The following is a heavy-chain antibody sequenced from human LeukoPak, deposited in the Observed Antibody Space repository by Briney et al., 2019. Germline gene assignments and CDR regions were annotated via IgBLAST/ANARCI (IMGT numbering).Heavy chain of an antibody. CDR1: GGSFSGYY. J-gene: IGHJ6*03. V-gene: IGHV4-34*01. D-gene: IGHD4-11*01. CDR2: INHSGST. Sequence: SETLSLTCAVYGGSFSGYYWSWIRQPPGKGLEWIGEINHSGSTNYNPSLKSRVTISVDTSKNQFSLKLSSVTAADTAVYSCARVNYSYYYSYYMDVWGKGPRSPSP. CDR3: ARVNYSYYYSYYMDV.